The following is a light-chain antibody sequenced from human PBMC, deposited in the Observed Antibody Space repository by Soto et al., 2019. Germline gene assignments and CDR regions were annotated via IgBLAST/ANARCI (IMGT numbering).Light chain of an antibody. Sequence: QSALTQPASLSGSPGQSITISCTGTSSDIGAYDYVSWFQQHPGKAPKLMISEVNNRPSGVPDRFSGSKSGTSASLVITGLQAEDEGDYYCQSYDSTLSARYVFGTGTKVTVL. V-gene: IGLV2-14*01. J-gene: IGLJ1*01. CDR3: QSYDSTLSARYV. CDR2: EVN. CDR1: SSDIGAYDY.